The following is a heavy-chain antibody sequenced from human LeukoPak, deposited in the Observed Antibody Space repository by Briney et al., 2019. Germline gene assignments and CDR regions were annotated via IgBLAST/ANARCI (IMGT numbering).Heavy chain of an antibody. J-gene: IGHJ4*02. CDR1: GFTFSSYS. D-gene: IGHD5-12*01. CDR2: ISSSSSYI. V-gene: IGHV3-21*01. Sequence: GGSLRLSCAASGFTFSSYSMNWVRQAPGKGLEWVSSISSSSSYISYDDQAKGRLTISRDNAKNSLYLQMNSLRAEDTAVYYCAREGGGLGTYFDYWGQGTLVTVSS. CDR3: AREGGGLGTYFDY.